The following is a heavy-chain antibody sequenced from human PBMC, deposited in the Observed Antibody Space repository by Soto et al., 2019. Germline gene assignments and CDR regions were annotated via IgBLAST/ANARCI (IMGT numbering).Heavy chain of an antibody. D-gene: IGHD2-21*02. CDR3: AKGSRADCYSDSDY. V-gene: IGHV4-4*02. CDR1: GGSMTSSNW. J-gene: IGHJ4*02. Sequence: SETLSLTCTVSGGSMTSSNWWNWVRQSPGKGLEWIGEAHHSGRTNYNPSLKSRVTISVDKSKNHFSLKLSSVTAEDTALYYCAKGSRADCYSDSDYWGQGTLVTVSS. CDR2: AHHSGRT.